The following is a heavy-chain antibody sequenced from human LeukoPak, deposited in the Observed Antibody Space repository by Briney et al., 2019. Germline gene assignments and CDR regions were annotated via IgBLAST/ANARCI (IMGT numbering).Heavy chain of an antibody. D-gene: IGHD3-9*01. CDR1: GDTFTSYY. CDR2: INPSGGSN. CDR3: ARVHSPGGLQYFDWPKFWYFDL. V-gene: IGHV1-46*01. Sequence: ASVKVSCKASGDTFTSYYMHWVRQAPGQGLEWMGIINPSGGSNTYAQKFQGRVTMTRDMSTSTVYMELSRLRSDDTAIYYCARVHSPGGLQYFDWPKFWYFDLWGRGTLVTVSS. J-gene: IGHJ2*01.